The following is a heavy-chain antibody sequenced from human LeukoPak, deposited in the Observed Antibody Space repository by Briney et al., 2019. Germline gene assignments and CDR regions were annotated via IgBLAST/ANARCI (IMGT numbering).Heavy chain of an antibody. J-gene: IGHJ4*02. D-gene: IGHD1-26*01. CDR2: ISSSSSYI. Sequence: GGSLRLSCAASGFTFSSYSMNWVRQAPGKGLEWVSSISSSSSYIYYADSVKGRFTISRDNAKNSLYLQMNSLRAEDTAVCYCARDKEVGYYFDYWGQGTLVTVSS. CDR1: GFTFSSYS. V-gene: IGHV3-21*01. CDR3: ARDKEVGYYFDY.